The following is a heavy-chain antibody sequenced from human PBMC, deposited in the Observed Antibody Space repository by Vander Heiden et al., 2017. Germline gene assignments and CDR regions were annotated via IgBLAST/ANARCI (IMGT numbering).Heavy chain of an antibody. Sequence: EVQLVESGEGLVQPGGSLRLSCPASGFTFSSYAMHWVRQAPGKGLEYVSAISSNGGSTYYADSVKGRFTISRDNSKNTLYLQMGSLRAEDMAVYYCARGGYYGSGSYSDYWGQGTLVTVSS. J-gene: IGHJ4*02. CDR1: GFTFSSYA. D-gene: IGHD3-10*01. CDR3: ARGGYYGSGSYSDY. CDR2: ISSNGGST. V-gene: IGHV3-64*02.